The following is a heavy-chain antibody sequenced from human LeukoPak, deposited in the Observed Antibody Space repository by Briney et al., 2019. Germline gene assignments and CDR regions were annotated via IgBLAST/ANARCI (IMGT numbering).Heavy chain of an antibody. Sequence: GASVKVSCKVSGYTLTELSMHWVRQAPGKGLEWMGWINPNSGGTNYAQKFQGRVTMTRDTSISTAYMELSRLRSDDTAVYYCARWPVVATRAFDYWGQGTLVTVSS. J-gene: IGHJ4*02. D-gene: IGHD5-12*01. CDR1: GYTLTELS. V-gene: IGHV1-2*02. CDR3: ARWPVVATRAFDY. CDR2: INPNSGGT.